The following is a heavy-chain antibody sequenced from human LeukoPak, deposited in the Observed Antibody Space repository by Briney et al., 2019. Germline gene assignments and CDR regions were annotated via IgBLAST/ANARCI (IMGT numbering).Heavy chain of an antibody. CDR2: ISGSGDSA. V-gene: IGHV3-23*01. J-gene: IGHJ4*02. Sequence: PGGSLRLSCAASGFTFSTYDMSWVRQAPGKGLEWVSGISGSGDSAYYADSVKDRFTISRDNSKNTLYLQMNSLRVEDTAVYYCARDDGSGCFDYWGEGTPVTVSS. D-gene: IGHD6-19*01. CDR3: ARDDGSGCFDY. CDR1: GFTFSTYD.